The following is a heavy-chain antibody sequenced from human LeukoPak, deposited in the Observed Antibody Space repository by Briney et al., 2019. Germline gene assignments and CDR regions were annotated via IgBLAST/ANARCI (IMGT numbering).Heavy chain of an antibody. D-gene: IGHD3-22*01. CDR3: ARENGYYDSSGYYYGGSYFDY. CDR1: YY. V-gene: IGHV3-11*01. Sequence: YYWAWIRQAPGKGLEWVSYISSSGSTIYYADSVKGRFTISRDNAKNSLYLQMNSLRAEDTAVYYCARENGYYDSSGYYYGGSYFDYWGQGTLVTVSS. J-gene: IGHJ4*02. CDR2: ISSSGSTI.